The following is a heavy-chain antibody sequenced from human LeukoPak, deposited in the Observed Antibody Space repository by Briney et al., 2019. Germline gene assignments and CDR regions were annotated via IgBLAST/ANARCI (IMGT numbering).Heavy chain of an antibody. J-gene: IGHJ4*02. CDR1: GFTFSTSP. Sequence: GGSLRLSCAAAGFTFSTSPRRWGRQAPGKGLEYVSAISSDGSGTFYADSVKGRFTISRDNSKNTLFLHMGSLRSEDMAVYYCARRGYNYGYDYWGQGTLVTVSS. CDR3: ARRGYNYGYDY. D-gene: IGHD5-18*01. V-gene: IGHV3-64*02. CDR2: ISSDGSGT.